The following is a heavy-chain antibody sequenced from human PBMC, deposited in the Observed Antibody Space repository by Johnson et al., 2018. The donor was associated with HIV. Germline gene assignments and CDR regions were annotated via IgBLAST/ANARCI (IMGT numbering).Heavy chain of an antibody. J-gene: IGHJ3*02. Sequence: VQLMESGGGVVQPGRSLRLSCAGTGFTFSNYVLHWVRQAPGKGLEWVSAISGSGGSTYYADSVKGRFTISRDNSKNTLYLQMNSLRAEDTAVYYCANGGYSYGYDAFDIWGQGTMVTVSS. CDR2: ISGSGGST. CDR3: ANGGYSYGYDAFDI. V-gene: IGHV3-23*01. D-gene: IGHD5-18*01. CDR1: GFTFSNYV.